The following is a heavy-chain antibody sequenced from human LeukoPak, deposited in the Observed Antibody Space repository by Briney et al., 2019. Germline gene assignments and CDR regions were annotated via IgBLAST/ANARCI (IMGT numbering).Heavy chain of an antibody. CDR3: ARVSRGLRSGLDY. J-gene: IGHJ4*02. Sequence: PSETLSLTCTVSGGSISSGSYYWSWIRQPAGKGLEWIGRIYTSGSTNYNPSLKSRVTISVDTSKNQFSLKLSSVTAADTAVYYCARVSRGLRSGLDYWGQGTLVTVSS. D-gene: IGHD4-17*01. CDR1: GGSISSGSYY. CDR2: IYTSGST. V-gene: IGHV4-61*02.